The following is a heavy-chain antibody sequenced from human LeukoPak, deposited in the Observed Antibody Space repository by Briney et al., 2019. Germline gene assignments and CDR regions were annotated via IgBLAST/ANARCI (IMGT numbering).Heavy chain of an antibody. D-gene: IGHD6-13*01. CDR3: ATQGYSSSWPVRDWFDP. V-gene: IGHV1-69*04. Sequence: ASVKVSCKASGGTFSSYAISWVRQAPGQGLEWMGRIIPILGIANYAQKSQGRVTITADKSTSTAYMELSSLRSEDTAVYYCATQGYSSSWPVRDWFDPWGQGTLVTVSS. J-gene: IGHJ5*02. CDR1: GGTFSSYA. CDR2: IIPILGIA.